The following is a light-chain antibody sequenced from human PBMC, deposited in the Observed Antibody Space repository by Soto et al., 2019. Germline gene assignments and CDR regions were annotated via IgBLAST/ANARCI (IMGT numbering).Light chain of an antibody. CDR2: DAS. CDR3: QQYNSYWYT. CDR1: QSITSW. V-gene: IGKV1-5*01. Sequence: DIQMTQSPSTLSASVGDRVTITCRASQSITSWLAWHQQKPGKAPKLLIYDASSLGSGVPSRFSGSGSGTEFTLTISSLQPDDFATYYCQQYNSYWYTFGQGTKLEIK. J-gene: IGKJ2*01.